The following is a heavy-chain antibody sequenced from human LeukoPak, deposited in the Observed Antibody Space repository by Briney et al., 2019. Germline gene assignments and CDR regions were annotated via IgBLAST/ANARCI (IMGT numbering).Heavy chain of an antibody. V-gene: IGHV4-34*01. CDR3: ARGRATYDFWSGQKIDY. CDR1: GGSFSGYY. CDR2: ISHSGST. Sequence: SETLSLTCAVYGGSFSGYYWSGLRQPPGKGLEWIGEISHSGSTNYNPSLKSRVTISVDTSKNQFSLKLSSVTAADTAVYYCARGRATYDFWSGQKIDYWGQGTLVTVSS. J-gene: IGHJ4*02. D-gene: IGHD3-3*01.